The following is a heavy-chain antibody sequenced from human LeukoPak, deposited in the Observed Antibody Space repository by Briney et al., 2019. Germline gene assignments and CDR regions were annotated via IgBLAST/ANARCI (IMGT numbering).Heavy chain of an antibody. CDR1: GGSISSGGYY. CDR2: IYYSGST. CDR3: ARVVEASFDWFDP. J-gene: IGHJ5*02. Sequence: SETLSLPCTVSGGSISSGGYYWSWIRQHPGKGLEWIGYIYYSGSTYYNPSLKSRVTISVDTSKNQFSLKLSSVTAADTAVYYCARVVEASFDWFDPWGQGTLVTVSS. D-gene: IGHD3-10*01. V-gene: IGHV4-31*03.